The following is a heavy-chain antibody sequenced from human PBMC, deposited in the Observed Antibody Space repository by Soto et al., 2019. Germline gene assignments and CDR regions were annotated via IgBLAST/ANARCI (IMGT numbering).Heavy chain of an antibody. CDR2: IDYSGST. J-gene: IGHJ4*02. CDR3: GRHGCSGGRCYSIDY. D-gene: IGHD2-15*01. V-gene: IGHV4-39*01. Sequence: PSETLPLTWTVSGGSISGSNNYWGWIRQPPGKGLEWIGGIDYSGSTYYNPSLKSRVTISVDTPKNQFSLRLSSVTAADTAVYYCGRHGCSGGRCYSIDYWGQGTLVTVSS. CDR1: GGSISGSNNY.